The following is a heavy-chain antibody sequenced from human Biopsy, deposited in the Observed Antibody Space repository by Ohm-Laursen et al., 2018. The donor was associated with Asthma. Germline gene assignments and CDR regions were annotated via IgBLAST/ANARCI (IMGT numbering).Heavy chain of an antibody. CDR2: IYSGGTS. Sequence: SLRLSCTASGFTISRDHMFWVRQAPGKGLEWVSVIYSGGTSHTADSVRGRFTISRDYSKNTLYLQMHSLRAEDTAVYYCARGDSSNWSHYYFDYWGQGTLVTVSS. J-gene: IGHJ4*02. D-gene: IGHD3-22*01. CDR3: ARGDSSNWSHYYFDY. CDR1: GFTISRDH. V-gene: IGHV3-53*01.